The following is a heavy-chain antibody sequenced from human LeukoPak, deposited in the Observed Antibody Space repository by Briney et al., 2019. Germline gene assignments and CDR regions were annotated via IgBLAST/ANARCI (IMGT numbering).Heavy chain of an antibody. V-gene: IGHV3-21*01. CDR2: ISSSSSYI. J-gene: IGHJ4*02. CDR1: GFTFSSYS. D-gene: IGHD5-18*01. Sequence: PGGSLRLSCAASGFTFSSYSMNWVRQAPGKGLEWVSSISSSSSYIYYADSVKGRFTISRDNAKNSLCLQMNSLRAEDTAVYYCARVPPRYGYDYYWGQGTLVTVSS. CDR3: ARVPPRYGYDYY.